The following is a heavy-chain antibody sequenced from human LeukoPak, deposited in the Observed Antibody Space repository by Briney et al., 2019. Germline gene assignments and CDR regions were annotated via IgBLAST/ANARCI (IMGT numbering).Heavy chain of an antibody. D-gene: IGHD4-11*01. CDR1: GFTFSSYW. J-gene: IGHJ4*02. CDR3: TREDHSNYNY. CDR2: INGDGRNI. V-gene: IGHV3-74*01. Sequence: PGGSLRLSCVASGFTFSSYWMHWVRQDPRKGLVWVSRINGDGRNINYADSVRGRFTISRDNAKNSLYLQMNSLRAEDTAVYYCTREDHSNYNYWGQGTLVTVSS.